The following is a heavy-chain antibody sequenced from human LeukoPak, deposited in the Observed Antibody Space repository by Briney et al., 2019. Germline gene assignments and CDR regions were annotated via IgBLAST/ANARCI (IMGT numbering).Heavy chain of an antibody. CDR2: IYYSGST. D-gene: IGHD2-2*01. J-gene: IGHJ4*02. CDR3: AREGPPAQFDY. V-gene: IGHV4-39*07. CDR1: GGSISSSSYY. Sequence: SETLSLTCTVSGGSISSSSYYWGWIRQPPGKGLEWIGSIYYSGSTYYNPSLKSRVTISVDTSKNQFSLKLSSVTAADTAVYYCAREGPPAQFDYWGQGTLVTVSS.